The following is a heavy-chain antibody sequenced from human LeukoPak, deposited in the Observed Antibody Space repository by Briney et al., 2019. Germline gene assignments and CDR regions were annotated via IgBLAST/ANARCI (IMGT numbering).Heavy chain of an antibody. CDR2: IYYSGST. J-gene: IGHJ5*02. CDR3: ARQSPRGWFDP. Sequence: SQTLSLTCTVSGGSISSGGYYWSWIRQHPGKGLEWIGYIYYSGSTYCNPSLKSRVTISVDTSKNQFSLKLSSVTAADTAVYYCARQSPRGWFDPWGQGTLVTVSS. D-gene: IGHD3-10*01. V-gene: IGHV4-31*03. CDR1: GGSISSGGYY.